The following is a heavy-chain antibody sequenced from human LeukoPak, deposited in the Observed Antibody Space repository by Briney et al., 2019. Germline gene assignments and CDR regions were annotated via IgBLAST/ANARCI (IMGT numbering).Heavy chain of an antibody. V-gene: IGHV3-23*01. CDR1: GFTFSSYA. CDR2: ISGSGGST. D-gene: IGHD2-2*01. Sequence: GGSLRLSCAASGFTFSSYAMSWVRQAPGKGLEWVSAISGSGGSTYYADSVKGRSTISRDNSKNTLYLQMNSLRAEDTAVYYCAREYCSSTSCYGGGFDYWGQGTLVTVSS. CDR3: AREYCSSTSCYGGGFDY. J-gene: IGHJ4*02.